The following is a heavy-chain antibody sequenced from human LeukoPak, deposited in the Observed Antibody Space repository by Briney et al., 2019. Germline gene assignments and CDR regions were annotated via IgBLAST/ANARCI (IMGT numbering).Heavy chain of an antibody. V-gene: IGHV4-61*02. Sequence: PSETLSLTCTVSGGSISSGSYYWSWIRQPAGKGLEWIGRIYTSGSTNYNPSLKSRVTISVDTSKNQFSLKLSSVTAADTAVYYCARDNGDYVVDDWGQGTLVTVSS. CDR1: GGSISSGSYY. D-gene: IGHD4-17*01. CDR3: ARDNGDYVVDD. CDR2: IYTSGST. J-gene: IGHJ4*02.